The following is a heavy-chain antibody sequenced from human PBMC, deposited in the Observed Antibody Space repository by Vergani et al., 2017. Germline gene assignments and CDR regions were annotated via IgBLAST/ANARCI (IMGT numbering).Heavy chain of an antibody. V-gene: IGHV3-7*04. CDR3: ARDGPEYYDFWSDYRRGNAFDI. CDR1: GFTFSSYW. J-gene: IGHJ3*02. D-gene: IGHD3-3*01. CDR2: IKQDGSEK. Sequence: EVQLVESGGGLVQPGGSLRLSCAASGFTFSSYWMSWVRQAPGNGLEWVANIKQDGSEKYYVDSVKGRFTISRDNAKNSLYLQMNSLRAEDTAVYYCARDGPEYYDFWSDYRRGNAFDIWGQGTMVTVSS.